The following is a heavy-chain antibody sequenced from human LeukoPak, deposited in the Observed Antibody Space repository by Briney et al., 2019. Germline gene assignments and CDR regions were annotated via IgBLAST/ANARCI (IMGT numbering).Heavy chain of an antibody. V-gene: IGHV1-46*01. D-gene: IGHD3-10*01. CDR2: INPSGGST. CDR3: ARGPYVLLWFGELLGDY. J-gene: IGHJ4*02. CDR1: GYTFTSYY. Sequence: ASVKVSCKASGYTFTSYYMHWVRQAPGQGLEWMGIINPSGGSTSYAQKFQGRVTMTRDTSTSTVYMELSSLRSEDTAAYYCARGPYVLLWFGELLGDYWGQGTLVTVSS.